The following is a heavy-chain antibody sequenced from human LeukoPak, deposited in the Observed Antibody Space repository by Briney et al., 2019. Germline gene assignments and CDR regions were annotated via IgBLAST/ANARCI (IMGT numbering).Heavy chain of an antibody. J-gene: IGHJ4*02. CDR1: GGSFSGYY. V-gene: IGHV4-34*01. CDR2: INHSGST. CDR3: ATSYYYVWLSSKSYYFDY. D-gene: IGHD3-10*02. Sequence: TSETLSLTCAVYGGSFSGYYWSWIRQPPGKGLEWIGEINHSGSTNYNPSLKSRVTISVDTSKNQFSLKLSSVTAADTAVYYCATSYYYVWLSSKSYYFDYWGQGTLVTVSS.